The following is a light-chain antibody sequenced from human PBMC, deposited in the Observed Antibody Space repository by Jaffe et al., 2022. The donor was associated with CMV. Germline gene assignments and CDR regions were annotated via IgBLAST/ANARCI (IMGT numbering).Light chain of an antibody. Sequence: QSALTQPASVSGSPGQSITISCTGTSSDVGNYNLVSWYQQHPGKAPKLMIYEVAKRPSGVSNRFSGSKSGNTASLTISGLQAEDEADYYCYSYVGSSAFYVFGTGTKVTVL. CDR2: EVA. CDR3: YSYVGSSAFYV. CDR1: SSDVGNYNL. V-gene: IGLV2-23*02. J-gene: IGLJ1*01.